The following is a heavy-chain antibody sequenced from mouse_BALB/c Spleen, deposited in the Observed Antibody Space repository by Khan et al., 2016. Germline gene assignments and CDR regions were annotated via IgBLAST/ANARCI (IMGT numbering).Heavy chain of an antibody. CDR3: ARAHYDGYSYYYAMDY. D-gene: IGHD2-3*01. Sequence: QVQLKESGPGLVAPSQSLSITCTVSGFSLTSYGVHWVRQPPGKGLEWLGVIWAGGSTNYNSALMSRLSISKDNSKSQVFLKMNSRQTDDTAMYYCARAHYDGYSYYYAMDYWGQGTSVTVSS. CDR2: IWAGGST. V-gene: IGHV2-9*02. J-gene: IGHJ4*01. CDR1: GFSLTSYG.